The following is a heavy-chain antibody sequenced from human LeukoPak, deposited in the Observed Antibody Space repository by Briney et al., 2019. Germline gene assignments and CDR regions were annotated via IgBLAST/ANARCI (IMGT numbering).Heavy chain of an antibody. J-gene: IGHJ4*02. D-gene: IGHD2-2*01. CDR3: ARDWVVVVVPAAPGY. CDR1: GYTFTGYY. CDR2: INPNSGGT. Sequence: ASVKVSCKASGYTFTGYYMHWVRQAPGQGLEWMGWINPNSGGTNYAQKFQGRVTMTRDTSISTAYMELSRLRSDDTAVYYCARDWVVVVVPAAPGYWGQGTLVTVSS. V-gene: IGHV1-2*02.